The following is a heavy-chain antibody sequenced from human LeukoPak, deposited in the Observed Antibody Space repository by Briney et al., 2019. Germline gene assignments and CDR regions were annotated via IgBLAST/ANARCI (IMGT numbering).Heavy chain of an antibody. J-gene: IGHJ2*01. CDR1: EFSFSSYS. Sequence: GGSLRLSCAASEFSFSSYSMNWVRQAPGKGLEWVSVIYAGDSTYYADSVKGRFTISKDKSKNTLFLQMNSLRAEDTAVYYCARVSSSWYQDWYFDLWGRGTLVTVSS. V-gene: IGHV3-53*01. CDR2: IYAGDST. D-gene: IGHD6-13*01. CDR3: ARVSSSWYQDWYFDL.